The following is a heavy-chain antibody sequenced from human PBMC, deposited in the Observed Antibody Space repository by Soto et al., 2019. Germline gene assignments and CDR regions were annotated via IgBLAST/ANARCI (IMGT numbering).Heavy chain of an antibody. Sequence: TLSLTCAVSGGSISSGGYSWSWIRQPPGKGLEWIGYIYHSGSTYYNPSLKSRVTISVDRSKNQFSLKLSSVTAADTAVYYCAREGGGYSSSPGRAFDIWGQGTMVTVSS. CDR1: GGSISSGGYS. J-gene: IGHJ3*02. V-gene: IGHV4-30-2*01. D-gene: IGHD6-6*01. CDR3: AREGGGYSSSPGRAFDI. CDR2: IYHSGST.